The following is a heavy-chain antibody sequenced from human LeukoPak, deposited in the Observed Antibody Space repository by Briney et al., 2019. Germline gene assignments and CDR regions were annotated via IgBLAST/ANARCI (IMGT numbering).Heavy chain of an antibody. J-gene: IGHJ4*02. CDR3: ARTSVAPREWLSFDY. CDR1: GYTFTGYY. V-gene: IGHV1-2*02. CDR2: INPNSGGT. D-gene: IGHD3-3*01. Sequence: ASVKVSCKASGYTFTGYYMHWVRQAPGQGLEWMGWINPNSGGTNYAQKFQGRVTVTRDTSISTAYLELSRLRSDDTAVYYCARTSVAPREWLSFDYWGQGTLVTVSS.